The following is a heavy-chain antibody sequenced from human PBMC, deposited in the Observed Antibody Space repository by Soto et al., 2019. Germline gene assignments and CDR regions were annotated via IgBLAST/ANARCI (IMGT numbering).Heavy chain of an antibody. J-gene: IGHJ6*02. CDR3: ARPEGLLWFGELPQNGGMDV. CDR2: IYPGDSDT. Sequence: PGESLKISCKGSGYSFTSYWIGWVRQMPGKGLEGMGIIYPGDSDTRYSPSFQGQVTISADKSISTAYLQWSSLKASDTAMYYCARPEGLLWFGELPQNGGMDVWGQGTTVTVSS. CDR1: GYSFTSYW. V-gene: IGHV5-51*01. D-gene: IGHD3-10*01.